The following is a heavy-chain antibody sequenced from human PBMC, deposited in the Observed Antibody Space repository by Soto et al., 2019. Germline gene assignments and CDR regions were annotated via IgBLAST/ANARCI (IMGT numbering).Heavy chain of an antibody. CDR1: GYSFTSYW. D-gene: IGHD2-2*02. CDR3: ARKYQLLYSAWFDP. Sequence: PGESLKIACKGSGYSFTSYWISWVRQMPGQGLEWMGRIDPSDSYTNYSPSFQGNVTITADKSISTAYLQWSSLKASDTAMYYCARKYQLLYSAWFDPWGQGTLVTVSS. V-gene: IGHV5-10-1*01. J-gene: IGHJ5*02. CDR2: IDPSDSYT.